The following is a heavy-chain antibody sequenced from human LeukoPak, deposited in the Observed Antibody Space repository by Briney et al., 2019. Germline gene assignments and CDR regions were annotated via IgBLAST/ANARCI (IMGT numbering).Heavy chain of an antibody. CDR2: MITILGIA. V-gene: IGHV1-69*04. D-gene: IGHD3-22*01. CDR3: TGVDGYYYDSSGYYR. Sequence: GASVKLSRKAAVCTFSSYAISWVRQAPGPGLGWLGRMITILGIANYAKTFQGRVTITADKSTSTAYLELSSLRSEEATGYYCTGVDGYYYDSSGYYRWGQGTLVTVSS. CDR1: VCTFSSYA. J-gene: IGHJ4*02.